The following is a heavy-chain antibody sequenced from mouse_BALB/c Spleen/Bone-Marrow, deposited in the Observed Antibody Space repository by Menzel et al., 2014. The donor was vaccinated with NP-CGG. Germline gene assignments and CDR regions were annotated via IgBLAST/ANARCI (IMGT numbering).Heavy chain of an antibody. V-gene: IGHV7-3*02. CDR3: ARDMGLLRFDY. CDR2: IRNKANGYTT. CDR1: GFTFTDCY. J-gene: IGHJ2*01. Sequence: KLMESGGGLVQPGGSLRLSCATPGFTFTDCYMSWVRQPPGKALEWLAFIRNKANGYTTEYSASVKGRFTISRDNSQSIPYLQMNTLRAEDSATYYCARDMGLLRFDYWGHGTTLTVSS. D-gene: IGHD1-1*01.